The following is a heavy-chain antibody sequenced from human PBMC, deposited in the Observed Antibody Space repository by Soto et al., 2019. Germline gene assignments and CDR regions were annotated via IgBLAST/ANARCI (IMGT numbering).Heavy chain of an antibody. Sequence: GGSLRLSCAASGFTFSSYSMNWVRQAPGKGLEWVSSISSSSSYIYYADSVKGRFTISRDNAKNSLYLQMNSLRAEDTAVYYCARARYSSSSIIDYWGQGTLVTVSS. CDR2: ISSSSSYI. CDR1: GFTFSSYS. CDR3: ARARYSSSSIIDY. D-gene: IGHD6-6*01. V-gene: IGHV3-21*01. J-gene: IGHJ4*02.